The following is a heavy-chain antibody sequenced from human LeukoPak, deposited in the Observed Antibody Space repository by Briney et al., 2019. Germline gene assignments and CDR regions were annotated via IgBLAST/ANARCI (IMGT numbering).Heavy chain of an antibody. CDR3: ARDKGDYDTSGSLFIF. D-gene: IGHD3-22*01. CDR2: IKQDGSET. CDR1: GFTFSRYW. V-gene: IGHV3-7*03. J-gene: IGHJ4*02. Sequence: SGGSLRLSCAASGFTFSRYWMSWVRQAPRKGLEWVANIKQDGSETYYVDSMKGRFPISRDNAKNSLYLQMNSLRAEDTAVYYCARDKGDYDTSGSLFIFGGQGTLVTVSS.